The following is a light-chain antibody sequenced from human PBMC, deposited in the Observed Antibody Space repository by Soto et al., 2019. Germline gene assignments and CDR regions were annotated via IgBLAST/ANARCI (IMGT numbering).Light chain of an antibody. Sequence: EIVLTQSPGTLSLSPGERATLSCMASQSVGTTYLAWYQQKPGQAPRLVIYDIFTRATGVPTRISGSGSGTEFTLTISSLQSEDFAVYYCQQYNSWPLTFGGGTKVDIK. CDR3: QQYNSWPLT. J-gene: IGKJ4*01. CDR2: DIF. V-gene: IGKV3D-15*01. CDR1: QSVGTT.